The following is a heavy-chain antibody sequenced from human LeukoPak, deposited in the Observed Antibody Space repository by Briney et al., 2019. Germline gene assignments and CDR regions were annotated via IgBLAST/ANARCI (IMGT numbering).Heavy chain of an antibody. V-gene: IGHV4-59*12. Sequence: SETLSLTCTVSGGSISSYYWSWIRQPPGKGLEWIGYIYYSGSTYYNPSLRSRVTISVDTSKNQFSLKLSSVTAADTAVYYCALGDQSSGWYYRPLDYWGQGTLVTVSS. D-gene: IGHD6-19*01. CDR3: ALGDQSSGWYYRPLDY. CDR1: GGSISSYY. J-gene: IGHJ4*02. CDR2: IYYSGST.